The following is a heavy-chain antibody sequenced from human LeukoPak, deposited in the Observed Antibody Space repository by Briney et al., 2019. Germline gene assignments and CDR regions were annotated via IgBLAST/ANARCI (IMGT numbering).Heavy chain of an antibody. CDR2: INGGNGNT. CDR1: GYTFTTYA. CDR3: AREGIAVAGTPDYYYYYMDV. V-gene: IGHV1-3*03. D-gene: IGHD6-19*01. Sequence: ASVKVSCKASGYTFTTYAMHWVRQAPGQRLEWMGWINGGNGNTKYSQEFQGRVTITRDTSASTVYMELSSLRSEDMAVYYCAREGIAVAGTPDYYYYYMDVWGKGTTVTVSS. J-gene: IGHJ6*03.